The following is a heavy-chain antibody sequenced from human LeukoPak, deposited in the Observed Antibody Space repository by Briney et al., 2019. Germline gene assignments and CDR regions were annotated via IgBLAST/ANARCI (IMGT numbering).Heavy chain of an antibody. CDR2: ISSSGSTI. CDR1: GFTFSDYY. V-gene: IGHV3-11*04. D-gene: IGHD5-18*01. CDR3: ARVRIQPWLRVVDY. J-gene: IGHJ4*02. Sequence: GGSLRLSCAAPGFTFSDYYMSWIRQAPGKGLEWVSYISSSGSTIYYADSVKGRFTISRDNAKNSLYLQMNSLRAEDTAVYYCARVRIQPWLRVVDYWGQGTLVTVSS.